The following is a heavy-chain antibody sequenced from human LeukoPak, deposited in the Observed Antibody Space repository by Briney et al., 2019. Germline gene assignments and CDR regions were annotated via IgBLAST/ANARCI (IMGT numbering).Heavy chain of an antibody. Sequence: GGSLRLSCAASGFTVSSNYMSWVRQAPGKGLEWVANIKQDGSEKYYVDSVKGRFTISRDNAKNSLYLQMNSLRAEDTAVYYCARDPGYSYGPPFDYWGQGTLVTVSS. CDR2: IKQDGSEK. V-gene: IGHV3-7*01. D-gene: IGHD5-18*01. CDR1: GFTVSSNY. CDR3: ARDPGYSYGPPFDY. J-gene: IGHJ4*02.